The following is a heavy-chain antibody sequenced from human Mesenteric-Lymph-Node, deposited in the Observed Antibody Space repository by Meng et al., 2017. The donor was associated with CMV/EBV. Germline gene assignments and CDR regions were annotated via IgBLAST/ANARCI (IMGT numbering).Heavy chain of an antibody. D-gene: IGHD2/OR15-2a*01. J-gene: IGHJ5*02. Sequence: QVQLVQSRAEGVKPGASVMVSCKASGYTFTDFYIHWVRQAPGQGLEWMGRINPNSGVSNSAQNFQGRVTMTRDTSISTAYMELGRLTSDDTAVYYCARDNVNPEGFDPWGQGTLVTVSS. CDR3: ARDNVNPEGFDP. CDR1: GYTFTDFY. CDR2: INPNSGVS. V-gene: IGHV1-2*06.